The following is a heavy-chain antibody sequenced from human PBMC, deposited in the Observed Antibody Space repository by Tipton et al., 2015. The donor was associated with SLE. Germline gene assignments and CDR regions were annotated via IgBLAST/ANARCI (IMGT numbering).Heavy chain of an antibody. D-gene: IGHD1-1*01. J-gene: IGHJ6*03. Sequence: TLSLTCTVYGGSFSDYYWSWIRQPPGKGLEWIGYIYYSGSTYYNPSLKSRVTISVDTSKNQFSLKLSSVTAADTAVYYCAGTSGHMDVWGKGTTVTVSS. CDR1: GGSFSDYY. CDR2: IYYSGST. V-gene: IGHV4-30-4*01. CDR3: AGTSGHMDV.